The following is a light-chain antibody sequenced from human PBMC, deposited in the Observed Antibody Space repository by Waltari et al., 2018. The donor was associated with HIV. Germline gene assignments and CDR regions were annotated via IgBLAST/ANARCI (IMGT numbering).Light chain of an antibody. Sequence: QSVLTQPPSVSGAPGQRVTISCPGSTSNIGAASDVHWYQQIPGTAPKLLISGNKNRPSGVPDRFSASKSGTSASLTITGLQAEDEADYFCQSYDITLSASVVFGGGTKLTVL. CDR3: QSYDITLSASVV. CDR1: TSNIGAASD. J-gene: IGLJ2*01. CDR2: GNK. V-gene: IGLV1-40*01.